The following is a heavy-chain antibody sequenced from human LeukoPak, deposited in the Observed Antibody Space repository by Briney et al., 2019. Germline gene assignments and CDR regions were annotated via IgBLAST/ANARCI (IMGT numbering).Heavy chain of an antibody. CDR2: ISAYNGNT. CDR3: ARGKTKDIAAAGTNYYYYGMDV. D-gene: IGHD6-13*01. V-gene: IGHV1-18*01. J-gene: IGHJ6*02. Sequence: ASVKVSCKASGYTFTNYGISWVRQAPGQGLEWMGWISAYNGNTNYPQKLQGRVTMTTDTSTSTAYMELRNLRSDDTAVYYCARGKTKDIAAAGTNYYYYGMDVWAKGPRSPSP. CDR1: GYTFTNYG.